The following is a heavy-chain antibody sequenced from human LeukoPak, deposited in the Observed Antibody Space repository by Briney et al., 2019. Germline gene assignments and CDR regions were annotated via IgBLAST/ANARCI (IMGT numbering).Heavy chain of an antibody. CDR1: GFTFSSYA. Sequence: GGSLRLSCAASGFTFSSYAMHWVRQAPGKGVEWVAVISYDGSNKYYADSGKGGFTISRDNSKNTLYLQMNSLRAEDTAVYYCARDPKIGYFQIDYWGQGTLVTVSS. V-gene: IGHV3-30*04. CDR2: ISYDGSNK. CDR3: ARDPKIGYFQIDY. J-gene: IGHJ4*02. D-gene: IGHD3-22*01.